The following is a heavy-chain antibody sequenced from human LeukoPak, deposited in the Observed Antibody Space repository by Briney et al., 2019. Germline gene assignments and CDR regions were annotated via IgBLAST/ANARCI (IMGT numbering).Heavy chain of an antibody. Sequence: SQTLSLTYTVSGGSISSGGYYWSWIRQHPGKGLEWIGYIYYSGSTYYNPSLKSRVTISVDTSKNQFSLKLSSVTAADTAVYYCARDEGRYSSTKYFQHWGQGTLVTVSS. J-gene: IGHJ1*01. CDR2: IYYSGST. V-gene: IGHV4-31*03. CDR3: ARDEGRYSSTKYFQH. CDR1: GGSISSGGYY. D-gene: IGHD6-13*01.